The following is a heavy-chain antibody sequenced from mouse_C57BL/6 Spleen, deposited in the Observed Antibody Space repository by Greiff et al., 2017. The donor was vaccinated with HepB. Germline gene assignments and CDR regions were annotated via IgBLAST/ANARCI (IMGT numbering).Heavy chain of an antibody. Sequence: QVQLQQPGPELVIPWASVQLSCKASGYTFTSYWMHLVKPSPGQGLEWIREFDPSDSYTNYNQKFKGKSTLTVDKSSSPAYMQLSSLTSEDSAVYYGARGGLTGTLFAYWGQGTLVTVSA. CDR3: ARGGLTGTLFAY. V-gene: IGHV1-69*01. J-gene: IGHJ3*01. D-gene: IGHD4-1*01. CDR2: FDPSDSYT. CDR1: GYTFTSYW.